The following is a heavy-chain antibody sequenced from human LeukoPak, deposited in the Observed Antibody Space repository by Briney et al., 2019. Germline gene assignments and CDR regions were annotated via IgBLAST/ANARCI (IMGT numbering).Heavy chain of an antibody. CDR3: AKGSGL. CDR1: GFTFSSYA. V-gene: IGHV3-7*03. Sequence: GGSLRLSCAASGFTFSSYAMHWVRQAPGKGLEWVANIKQDGSEKYYVDSVKGRFTISRDNAKNSLYLQMNSLRAEDTAVYYCAKGSGLWGQGTLVTVSS. CDR2: IKQDGSEK. J-gene: IGHJ4*02. D-gene: IGHD2-15*01.